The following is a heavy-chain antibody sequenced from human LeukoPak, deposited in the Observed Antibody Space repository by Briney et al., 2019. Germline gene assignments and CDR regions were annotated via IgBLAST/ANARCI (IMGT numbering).Heavy chain of an antibody. Sequence: WASVKVSCKASGGTFSSYAISWVRQAPGQGLEWMGGIIPIFGTANYAQKFQGRVTITTDASTSTAYMELSSLRSEDTAVYYCASSALALREPYFDYWGQGTLVTVSS. D-gene: IGHD1-14*01. V-gene: IGHV1-69*05. J-gene: IGHJ4*02. CDR2: IIPIFGTA. CDR3: ASSALALREPYFDY. CDR1: GGTFSSYA.